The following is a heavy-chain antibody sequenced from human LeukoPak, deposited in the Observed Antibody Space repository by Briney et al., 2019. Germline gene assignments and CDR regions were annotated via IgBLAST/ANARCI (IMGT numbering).Heavy chain of an antibody. V-gene: IGHV4-59*01. J-gene: IGHJ4*02. D-gene: IGHD6-13*01. CDR2: IYYSGST. CDR3: AAYSSSFDY. CDR1: GGSISSYY. Sequence: KTSETLSLTCTVSGGSISSYYWSWIRQPPGQGLEWIGYIYYSGSTNYNPPLKSRVTISVDTSKNQFSLKLSSVTAADTAVYYCAAYSSSFDYWGQGTLVTVSS.